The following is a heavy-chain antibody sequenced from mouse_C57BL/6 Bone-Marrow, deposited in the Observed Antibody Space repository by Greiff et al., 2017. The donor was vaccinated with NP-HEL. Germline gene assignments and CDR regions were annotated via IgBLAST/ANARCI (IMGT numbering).Heavy chain of an antibody. CDR1: GFTFSDYY. V-gene: IGHV5-12*01. D-gene: IGHD2-4*01. CDR2: ISNGGGST. CDR3: ARHGGLRDYYAMDY. J-gene: IGHJ4*01. Sequence: EVQLVESGGGLVQPGGSLKLSCAASGFTFSDYYMYWVRQTPEKRLEWVAYISNGGGSTYYPDTVKGRFTISRDNAKNTLYLQMSRLKSEDTAMYYCARHGGLRDYYAMDYWGQGTSVTVSS.